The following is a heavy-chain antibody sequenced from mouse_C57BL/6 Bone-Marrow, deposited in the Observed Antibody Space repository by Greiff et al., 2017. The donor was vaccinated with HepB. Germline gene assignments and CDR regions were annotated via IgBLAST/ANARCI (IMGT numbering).Heavy chain of an antibody. V-gene: IGHV5-12*01. CDR3: AREGYYGSPFAY. D-gene: IGHD1-1*01. CDR2: ISNGGGST. Sequence: EVQLQQSGGGLVQPGGSLKLSCAASGFTFSDYYMYWVRQTPEKRLEWVAYISNGGGSTYYPDTVKGRFTISRDNAKNTLYLQMSRLKSEDTAMYYCAREGYYGSPFAYWGQGTLVTVSA. J-gene: IGHJ3*01. CDR1: GFTFSDYY.